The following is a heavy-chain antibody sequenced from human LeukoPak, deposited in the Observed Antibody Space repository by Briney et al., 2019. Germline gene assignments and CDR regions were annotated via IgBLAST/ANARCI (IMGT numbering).Heavy chain of an antibody. D-gene: IGHD1-1*01. CDR1: GFTVSSNS. Sequence: GGSLRLSCTVSGFTVSSNSMSWARQAPGKGLEWVSFIYSGTIHYSDSVKGRFTISRDNAKNSLYLQMNSLRAEDTAVYYCARDELNNWNDAFDIWGQGTMVTVSS. J-gene: IGHJ3*02. V-gene: IGHV3-53*01. CDR2: IYSGTI. CDR3: ARDELNNWNDAFDI.